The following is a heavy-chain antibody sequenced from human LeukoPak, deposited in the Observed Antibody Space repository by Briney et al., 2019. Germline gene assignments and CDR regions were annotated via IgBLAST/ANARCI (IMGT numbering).Heavy chain of an antibody. Sequence: GGSLRLSCAASGFTFGSYSLNWVRQAPGKGLEWVSFISSSSITIYYADSVKGRFTISRDNAEKSLYLQMSSLRAEDTAVYYCARDRGGSYSAIDYWGQGTLVTVSS. CDR2: ISSSSITI. V-gene: IGHV3-48*04. D-gene: IGHD2-15*01. J-gene: IGHJ4*02. CDR1: GFTFGSYS. CDR3: ARDRGGSYSAIDY.